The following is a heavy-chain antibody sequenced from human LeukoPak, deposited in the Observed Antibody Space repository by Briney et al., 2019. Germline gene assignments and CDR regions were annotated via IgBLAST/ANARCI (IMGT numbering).Heavy chain of an antibody. CDR1: GYSFTSYW. CDR2: IYPGDSDT. CDR3: ARYCSGGSCYGSGENYYYYYYMDV. V-gene: IGHV5-51*01. J-gene: IGHJ6*03. D-gene: IGHD2-15*01. Sequence: GESLKISCKGSGYSFTSYWIGWVRQMPGKGLEWMGIIYPGDSDTRYSPSFQGQVTISADKSISTAYLQWSSLKASDTAMYYCARYCSGGSCYGSGENYYYYYYMDVWGKGTTVTVSS.